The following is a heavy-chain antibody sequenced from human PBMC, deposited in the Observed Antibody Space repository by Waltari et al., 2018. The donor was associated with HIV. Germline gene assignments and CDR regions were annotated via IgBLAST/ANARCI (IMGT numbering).Heavy chain of an antibody. D-gene: IGHD1-7*01. CDR1: GFTFSSYW. Sequence: EVQLVESGGGLVKPGGSLRLSCAASGFTFSSYWTHWVRQAPGKGLVWFSRSNSDGSSTSYADSVKVRFTISRDNAKNTLYLQMNSLRAEDTAVYYCARAGRDGKLPPDYWGQGTLVTVSS. V-gene: IGHV3-74*01. CDR2: SNSDGSST. J-gene: IGHJ4*02. CDR3: ARAGRDGKLPPDY.